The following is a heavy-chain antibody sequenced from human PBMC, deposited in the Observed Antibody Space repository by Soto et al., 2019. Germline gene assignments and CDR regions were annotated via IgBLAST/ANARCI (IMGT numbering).Heavy chain of an antibody. CDR2: IIPILGIA. V-gene: IGHV1-69*04. J-gene: IGHJ5*02. Sequence: SVKVSCKASGGTFSSYTISWVRQAPGQGLEWMGRIIPILGIANYAQKFQGRVTITADESTSTAYMELSSLRSEDTAVYYCAREIRGSSWAQAPWFDPWGQGTLVTVSS. D-gene: IGHD6-13*01. CDR1: GGTFSSYT. CDR3: AREIRGSSWAQAPWFDP.